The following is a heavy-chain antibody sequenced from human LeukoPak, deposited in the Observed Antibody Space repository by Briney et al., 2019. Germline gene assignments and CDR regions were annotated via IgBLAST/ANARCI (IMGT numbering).Heavy chain of an antibody. CDR2: IYYSGST. CDR3: ARDLYTAGAFDI. D-gene: IGHD5-18*01. J-gene: IGHJ3*02. Sequence: SETLSLTCTVSGGSISSYYWSWIRQPPGKGLEWIGYIYYSGSTNYNPSLKSRVTISVDTSKNQFSLKLSSVTAADTAVYYCARDLYTAGAFDIWGQGTMVTVSS. V-gene: IGHV4-59*01. CDR1: GGSISSYY.